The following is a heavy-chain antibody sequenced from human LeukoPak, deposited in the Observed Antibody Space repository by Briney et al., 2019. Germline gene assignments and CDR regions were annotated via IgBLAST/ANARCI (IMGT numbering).Heavy chain of an antibody. J-gene: IGHJ4*02. Sequence: SVKVSCKASGGTFSSYAISWVRQAPGQGLEWVGGISPIFGTANYAQKFQGRVTITADESTSTAYMGLSSLRSEYTAVYYCARVSSGYYKASFDYWGQGTLVTVSS. D-gene: IGHD3-22*01. CDR2: ISPIFGTA. V-gene: IGHV1-69*13. CDR1: GGTFSSYA. CDR3: ARVSSGYYKASFDY.